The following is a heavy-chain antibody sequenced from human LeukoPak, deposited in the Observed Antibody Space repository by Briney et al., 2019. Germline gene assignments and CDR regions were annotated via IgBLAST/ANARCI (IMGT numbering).Heavy chain of an antibody. CDR3: AKDRGSSWYEYFQH. CDR2: ISGSGGST. CDR1: GFTFSSYA. D-gene: IGHD6-13*01. J-gene: IGHJ1*01. Sequence: GGSLRLSRAASGFTFSSYAMSWVRQAPGKGLEWVSAISGSGGSTYYADSVKGRFTISRDNSKNTLYLQMNSLRAEDTAVYYCAKDRGSSWYEYFQHWGQGTLVTVSS. V-gene: IGHV3-23*01.